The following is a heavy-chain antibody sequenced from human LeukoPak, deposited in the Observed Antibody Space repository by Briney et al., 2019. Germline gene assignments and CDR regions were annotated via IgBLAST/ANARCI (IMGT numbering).Heavy chain of an antibody. CDR3: ATSSYCSSTSCYPESNWFDP. J-gene: IGHJ5*02. CDR1: GYTFTSYD. V-gene: IGHV1-8*01. Sequence: ASVKVSCKASGYTFTSYDINWVRQATGQGLEWMGWMNPNSGNTGYAQKFQGRVTMTRNTSISTAYMELSSLRSKDTAVYYCATSSYCSSTSCYPESNWFDPWGQGTLVTVSS. D-gene: IGHD2-2*01. CDR2: MNPNSGNT.